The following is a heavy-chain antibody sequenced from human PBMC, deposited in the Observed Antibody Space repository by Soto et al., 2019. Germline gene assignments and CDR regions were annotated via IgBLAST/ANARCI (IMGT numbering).Heavy chain of an antibody. D-gene: IGHD6-25*01. J-gene: IGHJ4*02. Sequence: QVQLVQSGAEVKKPGASVKVSCKASGYTFTSYDINWVRQATGQGLEWMGWMNPNSGNTGYAQKFQGLVTMSRNTSISTAYMELRSLRSEYTAVYYCARYRPLAADYWGQGTLVTDSS. CDR1: GYTFTSYD. CDR3: ARYRPLAADY. V-gene: IGHV1-8*01. CDR2: MNPNSGNT.